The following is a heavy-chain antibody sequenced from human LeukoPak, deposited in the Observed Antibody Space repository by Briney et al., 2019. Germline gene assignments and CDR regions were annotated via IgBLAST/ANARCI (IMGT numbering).Heavy chain of an antibody. CDR1: GFTFSDYW. Sequence: GGSLRLSCVSSGFTFSDYWMSWVRPAPGKGLEWVAHIKEDGSENYYVDSVRGRFTISRDNAKNSLYLQMNSLRAEDTAMYYCARAYAGGIFDSWGQGTLVTVSS. CDR3: ARAYAGGIFDS. CDR2: IKEDGSEN. V-gene: IGHV3-7*04. J-gene: IGHJ4*02. D-gene: IGHD3-16*01.